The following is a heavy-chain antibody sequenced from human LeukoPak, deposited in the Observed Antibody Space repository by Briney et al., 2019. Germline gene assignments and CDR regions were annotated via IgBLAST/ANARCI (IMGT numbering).Heavy chain of an antibody. CDR2: IYYSGST. CDR3: ACSDYGGNSGAEYFQH. D-gene: IGHD4-23*01. Sequence: KTSETLSLTCTVSGGSISSYYWSWIRQPPGKGLEWIGYIYYSGSTNYNPSLKSRVTISVDTSKNQFSLKLSSVTAADTAVYYCACSDYGGNSGAEYFQHWGQGTLVTVSS. J-gene: IGHJ1*01. CDR1: GGSISSYY. V-gene: IGHV4-59*08.